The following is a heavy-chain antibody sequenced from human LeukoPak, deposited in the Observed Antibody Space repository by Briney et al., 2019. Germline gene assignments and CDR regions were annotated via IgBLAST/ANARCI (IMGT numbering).Heavy chain of an antibody. CDR2: IHYSGST. J-gene: IGHJ3*02. CDR3: ARLTLSGSRSVLDAFDI. D-gene: IGHD3-10*01. Sequence: SDTLSLTCIVSGGSISSSSYYWGWIRKPPGKGLEWIESIHYSGSTYYNPSLKSRVTISVDTSKNQFSLELSSVTAADTAVYYCARLTLSGSRSVLDAFDIWGQGTMVTVSS. V-gene: IGHV4-39*01. CDR1: GGSISSSSYY.